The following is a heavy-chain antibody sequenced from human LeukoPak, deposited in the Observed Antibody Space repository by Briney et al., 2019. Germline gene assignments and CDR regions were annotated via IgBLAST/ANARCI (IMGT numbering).Heavy chain of an antibody. J-gene: IGHJ6*03. V-gene: IGHV1-2*02. D-gene: IGHD6-6*01. CDR1: GYTFTSYG. CDR2: INPNSGGT. CDR3: AREGGRGIAARTDYYYYYMDV. Sequence: ASVKVSCKASGYTFTSYGISWVRQAPGQGLEWMGWINPNSGGTNYAQKFQGRVTMTRDTSISTAYMELSRLRSDDTAVYYCAREGGRGIAARTDYYYYYMDVWGKGTTVTVSS.